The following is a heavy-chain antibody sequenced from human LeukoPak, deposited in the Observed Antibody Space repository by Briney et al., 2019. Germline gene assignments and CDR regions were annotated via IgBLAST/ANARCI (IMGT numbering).Heavy chain of an antibody. D-gene: IGHD3-22*01. J-gene: IGHJ4*02. CDR2: IYYSGST. CDR1: GGSFSGYY. V-gene: IGHV4-59*01. CDR3: ARVLPRPGRNKYYYDSSGYIYYFDY. Sequence: SETLSLTCAVYGGSFSGYYWSWIRQPPGKGLEWIGYIYYSGSTNYNPPLKSRVTISVDTSKNQFSLKLSSVTAADTAVYYCARVLPRPGRNKYYYDSSGYIYYFDYWGQGTLVTVSS.